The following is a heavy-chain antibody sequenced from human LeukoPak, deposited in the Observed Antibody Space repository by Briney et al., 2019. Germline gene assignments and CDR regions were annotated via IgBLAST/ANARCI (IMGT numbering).Heavy chain of an antibody. CDR1: GFTFSGSA. CDR3: TRDYCSGGSCYVDY. D-gene: IGHD2-15*01. J-gene: IGHJ4*02. Sequence: PGGSLRLSCVASGFTFSGSAMHWVRQASGKGLEWVGRIRSKANSYATAYAASVKGRFTISRDDSKNTAYLQMNSLKTEDTAVYYCTRDYCSGGSCYVDYWGQGTLVTVSS. V-gene: IGHV3-73*01. CDR2: IRSKANSYAT.